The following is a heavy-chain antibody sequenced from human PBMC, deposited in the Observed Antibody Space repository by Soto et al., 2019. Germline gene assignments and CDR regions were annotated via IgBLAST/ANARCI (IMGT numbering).Heavy chain of an antibody. V-gene: IGHV3-21*01. J-gene: IGHJ6*02. CDR3: AREYTAWPLAYGLDV. D-gene: IGHD2-2*02. Sequence: GGSLRLSCVKSGFTFSRNTMNWVRQAPGKGLEWVASISSRSDIYYADSVKGRFTISRDNAKNSVSLQMNSLRAEDTAVYYCAREYTAWPLAYGLDVWGQGTTVTV. CDR1: GFTFSRNT. CDR2: ISSRSDI.